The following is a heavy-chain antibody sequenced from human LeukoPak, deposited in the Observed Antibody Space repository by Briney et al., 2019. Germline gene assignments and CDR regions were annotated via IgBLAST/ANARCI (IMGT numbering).Heavy chain of an antibody. CDR1: GFTFSSYA. D-gene: IGHD5-24*01. V-gene: IGHV3-23*01. Sequence: GGSLRLSCAASGFTFSSYAMSWVRQAPGEGLEWVSAISGSGGSTYYADSVKGRFTISRDNSKNTLYLQMNSLRAEDTAVYYCARAGRWLQFYYFDYWGQGTLVTVSS. CDR3: ARAGRWLQFYYFDY. CDR2: ISGSGGST. J-gene: IGHJ4*02.